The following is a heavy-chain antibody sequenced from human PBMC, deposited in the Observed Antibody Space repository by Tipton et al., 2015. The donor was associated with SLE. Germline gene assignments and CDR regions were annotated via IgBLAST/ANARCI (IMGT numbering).Heavy chain of an antibody. CDR3: ARQKYYDKVFQH. J-gene: IGHJ1*01. Sequence: TLSLTCTVSGGSISSGDYYWSWIRQPPGKGLEWIGYIYYSGSTYYNPSLKSRVTISVDTSKNQFSLKLSSVTAADTAVYYCARQKYYDKVFQHWGQGTLVTVSS. CDR2: IYYSGST. D-gene: IGHD3-22*01. V-gene: IGHV4-30-4*01. CDR1: GGSISSGDYY.